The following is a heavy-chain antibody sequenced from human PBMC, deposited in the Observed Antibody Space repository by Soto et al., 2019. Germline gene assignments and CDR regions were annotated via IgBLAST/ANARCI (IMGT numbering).Heavy chain of an antibody. CDR2: IYYSGST. D-gene: IGHD2-2*01. J-gene: IGHJ5*02. V-gene: IGHV4-31*03. CDR1: GGSISSGGYY. CDR3: ARRWTVPAALRCFGP. Sequence: QVQLQESGPGLVKPSQTLSLTCTVSGGSISSGGYYWSWIRQHPGKGLEWIGYIYYSGSTYYNPSLKSRVITSVDTSKNQFSVTLSFVSAADRDVYYGARRWTVPAALRCFGPWGQGTLVTVSS.